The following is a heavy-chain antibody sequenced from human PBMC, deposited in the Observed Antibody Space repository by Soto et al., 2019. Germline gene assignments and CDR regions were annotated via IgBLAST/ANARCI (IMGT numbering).Heavy chain of an antibody. CDR3: AMSRATYYDSRGYYYSTFDY. J-gene: IGHJ4*02. D-gene: IGHD3-22*01. CDR1: GGTFSSYA. Sequence: QVQLVQSGAEVKKPGSSVKVSCKTSGGTFSSYAISWVRQAPGQGLEWMGGIIPMFGTANYAQKFQGRVTMTADESTSTAYMELSSLRSEDTAVYYCAMSRATYYDSRGYYYSTFDYWGQGTLVTVSS. CDR2: IIPMFGTA. V-gene: IGHV1-69*12.